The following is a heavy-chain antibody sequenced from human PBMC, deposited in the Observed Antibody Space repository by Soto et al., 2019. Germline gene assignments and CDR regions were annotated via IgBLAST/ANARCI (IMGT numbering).Heavy chain of an antibody. V-gene: IGHV1-2*02. Sequence: ASVKVSCKASGYTFTGYYMHWVRQAPGQGLEWMGWINPNSGGANYAQKFQGRVTMTRDTSISTAYMELSRLRSDDTAVYYCARERGDCSGGSCYSKGSRGAFDIWGQGTMVTVSS. J-gene: IGHJ3*02. D-gene: IGHD2-15*01. CDR1: GYTFTGYY. CDR3: ARERGDCSGGSCYSKGSRGAFDI. CDR2: INPNSGGA.